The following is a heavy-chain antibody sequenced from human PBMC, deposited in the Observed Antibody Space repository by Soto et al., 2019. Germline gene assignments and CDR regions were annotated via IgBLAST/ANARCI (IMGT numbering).Heavy chain of an antibody. D-gene: IGHD2-2*03. CDR3: ARDGSTLTNPSWFDP. J-gene: IGHJ5*02. CDR1: GFSFRNSA. CDR2: ISFDGSNT. Sequence: QVPLVESGGGVVQPGRSLRLSCAASGFSFRNSAMHWVRQAPGTGLEWVAMISFDGSNTNYVDSLRGRFTISRDNPKNTLYLQMNNLRPEDTAVYFCARDGSTLTNPSWFDPWGQGTLVTVAS. V-gene: IGHV3-30*04.